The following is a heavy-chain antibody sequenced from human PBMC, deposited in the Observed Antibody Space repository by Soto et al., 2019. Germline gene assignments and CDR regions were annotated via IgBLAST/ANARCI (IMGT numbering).Heavy chain of an antibody. CDR1: GFTVSSYG. D-gene: IGHD6-19*01. V-gene: IGHV3-33*01. CDR3: ARGSEGKQWLVYAPWYYYYGMDV. CDR2: IWYDGSNK. Sequence: PGGSLRLSCAASGFTVSSYGMHWVRQAPGKGLEWVAVIWYDGSNKYYADSVKGRFTISRDNSKNTLYLQMNSLRAEDTAVYYCARGSEGKQWLVYAPWYYYYGMDVWGQGTTVTVSS. J-gene: IGHJ6*02.